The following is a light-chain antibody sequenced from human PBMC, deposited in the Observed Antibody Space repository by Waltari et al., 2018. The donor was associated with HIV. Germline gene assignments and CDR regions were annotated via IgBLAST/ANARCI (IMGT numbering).Light chain of an antibody. CDR1: SSHSNYI. CDR2: LESSGSCY. Sequence: QPVLTQSSSASASLGSSVKLSCPLSSSHSNYIISWHQQHQGKTPRFLLRLESSGSCYYKVRGVPDRFSGSSSGADRFLTISNLQSEDEADYYCETWGRNTLVFGGGTKLTVL. J-gene: IGLJ2*01. CDR3: ETWGRNTLV. V-gene: IGLV4-60*03.